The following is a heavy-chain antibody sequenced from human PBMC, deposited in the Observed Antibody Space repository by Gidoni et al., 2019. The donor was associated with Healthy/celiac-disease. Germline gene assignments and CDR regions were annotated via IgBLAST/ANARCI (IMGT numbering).Heavy chain of an antibody. D-gene: IGHD3-10*01. CDR2: IYHSGST. Sequence: QVQLQESGPGLVKPSGNLSLTCAVSGGSISSSNWWSWVRQPPGKGLEWIGEIYHSGSTNYNPSLKGRVTISVDKSKNPFSLKLSSVTAADTAVYYCARALYYGSGSKQLDYWGQGTLVTVSS. V-gene: IGHV4-4*02. J-gene: IGHJ4*02. CDR1: GGSISSSNW. CDR3: ARALYYGSGSKQLDY.